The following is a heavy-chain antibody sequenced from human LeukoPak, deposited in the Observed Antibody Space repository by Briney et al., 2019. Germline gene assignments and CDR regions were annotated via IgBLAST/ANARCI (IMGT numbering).Heavy chain of an antibody. CDR3: ARGFQAVAGLWSFDY. CDR2: MNHNSGNT. D-gene: IGHD6-19*01. V-gene: IGHV1-8*01. J-gene: IGHJ4*02. CDR1: GYTFTSYD. Sequence: GASVKVSCKASGYTFTSYDINWVRQATGQGLEWMGWMNHNSGNTGYAQKFQGRVTMTRNTSISTAYMELSSLRSEDTAVYYCARGFQAVAGLWSFDYWGQGTLVTVSS.